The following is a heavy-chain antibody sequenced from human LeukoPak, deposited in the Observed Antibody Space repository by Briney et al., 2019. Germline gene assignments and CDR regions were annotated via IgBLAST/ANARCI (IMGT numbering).Heavy chain of an antibody. Sequence: GGSLRLSCAASGFTFSSYAMHWVRQAPGKGLEWVAVISYDGSNKYYADSVKGRFTISRDNSKNTLYLQMNSLRAEDTAVYYCASLLNPFDPWGQGTLVTVSS. CDR3: ASLLNPFDP. CDR2: ISYDGSNK. D-gene: IGHD1-14*01. V-gene: IGHV3-30*04. J-gene: IGHJ5*02. CDR1: GFTFSSYA.